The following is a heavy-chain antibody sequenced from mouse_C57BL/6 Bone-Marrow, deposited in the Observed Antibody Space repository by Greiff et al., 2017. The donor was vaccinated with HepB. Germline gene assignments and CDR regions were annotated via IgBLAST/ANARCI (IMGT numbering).Heavy chain of an antibody. D-gene: IGHD2-5*01. Sequence: VQLQQSGPGLVQPSQSLSITCTLSGFSLTSYGVHWVRQSPGKGLEWLGVIWRGGSTDYNAAFMSRLSITKDNSKSQVFFKMNSLQADDTAIYYCAKNFPYYSNYVGGFDYAMDYWGQGTSVTVSS. CDR3: AKNFPYYSNYVGGFDYAMDY. CDR2: IWRGGST. J-gene: IGHJ4*01. CDR1: GFSLTSYG. V-gene: IGHV2-5*01.